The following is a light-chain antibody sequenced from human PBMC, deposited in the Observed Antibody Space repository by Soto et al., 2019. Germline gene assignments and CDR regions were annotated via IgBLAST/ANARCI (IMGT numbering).Light chain of an antibody. CDR2: KVS. J-gene: IGKJ2*01. CDR1: QSLVYSDGNTF. Sequence: DVVMTQSPLSLPVTLGQPASISCRSSQSLVYSDGNTFLNWFHQRPGQSPRRLIYKVSNRDSGVPDRFSGSGSATDFTLRISRVEAEDVGVSYCMQGSHWPPRYTFGQGTKLEIK. V-gene: IGKV2-30*01. CDR3: MQGSHWPPRYT.